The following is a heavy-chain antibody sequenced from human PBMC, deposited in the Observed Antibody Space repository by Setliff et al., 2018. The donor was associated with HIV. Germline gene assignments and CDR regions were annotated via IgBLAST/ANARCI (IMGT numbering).Heavy chain of an antibody. V-gene: IGHV4-59*11. D-gene: IGHD3-22*01. CDR1: GGTITSHY. Sequence: SETLSLTCTVSGGTITSHYWSWIRQPPGKGLEWIGNIHHTGSTNHNPSLKSRVTISLDTAKNQFSLKLNSVTAADTAVYYCASYFYDRSGYYYSNFFDPWGQGTLVTVSS. CDR3: ASYFYDRSGYYYSNFFDP. CDR2: IHHTGST. J-gene: IGHJ5*02.